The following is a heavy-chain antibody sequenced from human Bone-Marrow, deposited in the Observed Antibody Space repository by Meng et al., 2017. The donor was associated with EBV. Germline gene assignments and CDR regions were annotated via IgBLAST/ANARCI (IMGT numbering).Heavy chain of an antibody. J-gene: IGHJ4*02. CDR3: ASESGRGFTPDY. CDR2: LIPMVGAP. V-gene: IGHV1-69*01. CDR1: GGIFRSNG. D-gene: IGHD3-10*01. Sequence: QVQLLLAEAEVKKVGASVTSSCRTAGGIFRSNGVSWVRQAPGQGLEWMEGLIPMVGAPHYAQKLQGRSTIIADESTSTHSMQLNSLRSEDTAMYYCASESGRGFTPDYWGQGTLVTVSS.